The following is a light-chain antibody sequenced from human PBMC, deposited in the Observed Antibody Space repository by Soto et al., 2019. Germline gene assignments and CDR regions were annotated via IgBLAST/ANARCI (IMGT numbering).Light chain of an antibody. Sequence: EIVLTQSPGTLSLSPGERATLSCWASQSVTSSYLAWYQQKPGQAPRLLIYGASSRATGIPDRFSGSGSGTDFTLTIRRLEPEAFAVYYCQQYGSSPPTVGQGTKVEIK. CDR1: QSVTSSY. CDR2: GAS. CDR3: QQYGSSPPT. V-gene: IGKV3-20*01. J-gene: IGKJ1*01.